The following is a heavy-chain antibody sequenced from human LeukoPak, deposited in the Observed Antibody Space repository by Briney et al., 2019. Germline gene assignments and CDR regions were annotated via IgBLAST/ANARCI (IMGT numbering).Heavy chain of an antibody. Sequence: SETLSLTCTVSGGSISSYYWSWIRQPPGKGLEWIGCIYYSGSTNYNPSLKSRVTISVDTSKNQFSLKLSSVTAADTAVYYCARWVTMVRGGVDAFDIWGQGTMVTVSS. CDR2: IYYSGST. V-gene: IGHV4-59*08. D-gene: IGHD3-10*01. CDR3: ARWVTMVRGGVDAFDI. J-gene: IGHJ3*02. CDR1: GGSISSYY.